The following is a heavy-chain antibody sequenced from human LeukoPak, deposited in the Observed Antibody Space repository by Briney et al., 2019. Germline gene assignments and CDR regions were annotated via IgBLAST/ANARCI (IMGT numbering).Heavy chain of an antibody. J-gene: IGHJ6*03. D-gene: IGHD1-26*01. CDR3: ARGHSSYYYYYMDV. V-gene: IGHV1-2*02. Sequence: GASVTVSCKASGYTFTGYYMHWVRQAPGQGLEWMGWINPNSGGTNYAQKFQGRVTMTRDKSISTAYMELSRLRSDDTAVYYCARGHSSYYYYYMDVWGKGTTVTVSS. CDR2: INPNSGGT. CDR1: GYTFTGYY.